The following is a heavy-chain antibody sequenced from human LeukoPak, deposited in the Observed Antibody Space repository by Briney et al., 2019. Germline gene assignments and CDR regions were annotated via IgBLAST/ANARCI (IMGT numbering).Heavy chain of an antibody. Sequence: GGSLRLSCAASGFTVSSTYMSWVRQPPGKGLEWVSVIYTGGSTYYADSVKGRFTISRDNSKNTMYLQMNSLRAEDTAVYYCARDNYGGNLDYWGLGTLVTVAS. CDR1: GFTVSSTY. CDR2: IYTGGST. V-gene: IGHV3-53*01. J-gene: IGHJ4*02. D-gene: IGHD4-23*01. CDR3: ARDNYGGNLDY.